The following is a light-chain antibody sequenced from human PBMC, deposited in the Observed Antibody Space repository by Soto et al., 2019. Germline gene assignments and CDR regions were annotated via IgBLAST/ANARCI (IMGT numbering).Light chain of an antibody. Sequence: QSALTQPASVSGSPGQSITISCTGTSSDVGNYNLVSWYQQHPGKAPKLMIYEGSKRPSGVSNRFSGSKSGNTASLTISGLQAEDEADYYCCSYAGSSTLVFGTGTKVTVL. CDR1: SSDVGNYNL. V-gene: IGLV2-23*01. CDR2: EGS. J-gene: IGLJ1*01. CDR3: CSYAGSSTLV.